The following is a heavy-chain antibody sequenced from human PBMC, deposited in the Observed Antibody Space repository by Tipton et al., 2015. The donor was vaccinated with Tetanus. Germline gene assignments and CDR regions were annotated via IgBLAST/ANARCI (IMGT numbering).Heavy chain of an antibody. Sequence: QLVQSGAEVKKPGESLKISCKGSGYSFTSYWISWVRQAPGQGLEWMGWISAYNGNTNYAQKLQGRVTITTDTSTSTAYMELTGLRSGGTAVYYCARDAVVKGRHIADWGQGTLVTVSS. CDR2: ISAYNGNT. CDR3: ARDAVVKGRHIAD. D-gene: IGHD4-23*01. CDR1: GYSFTSYW. J-gene: IGHJ4*02. V-gene: IGHV1-18*01.